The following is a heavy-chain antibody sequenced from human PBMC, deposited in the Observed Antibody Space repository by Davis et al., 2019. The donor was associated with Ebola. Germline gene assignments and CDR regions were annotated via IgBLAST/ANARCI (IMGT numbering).Heavy chain of an antibody. CDR1: GFTFYSYA. CDR3: AKDMIEEGLSSPHPDFQH. J-gene: IGHJ1*01. D-gene: IGHD3-22*01. Sequence: GGSLRLSCAASGFTFYSYAMSWVRRAPGKGLEWVSAITGSGGSTYYAGSVKGRFTISRDNSKNTLYLQLNSLRAEDTAVYYCAKDMIEEGLSSPHPDFQHWGQGTLVTVSS. CDR2: ITGSGGST. V-gene: IGHV3-23*01.